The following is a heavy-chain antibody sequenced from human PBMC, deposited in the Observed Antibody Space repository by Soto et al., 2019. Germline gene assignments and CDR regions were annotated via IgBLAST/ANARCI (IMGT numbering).Heavy chain of an antibody. J-gene: IGHJ5*02. CDR3: ARAAAAAPVWLNWFDP. Sequence: PGGSLRLSCAASGFTFSSYGMHWVRQAPGKGLEWVAVIWYDGSNKYYADSVKGRFTISRDNSKNTLYLQMNSLRAEDTAVYYCARAAAAAPVWLNWFDPWGQGTLVTVSS. CDR1: GFTFSSYG. CDR2: IWYDGSNK. V-gene: IGHV3-33*01. D-gene: IGHD6-13*01.